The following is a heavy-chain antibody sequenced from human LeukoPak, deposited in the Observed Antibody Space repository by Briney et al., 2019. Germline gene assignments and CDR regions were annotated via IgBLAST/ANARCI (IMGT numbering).Heavy chain of an antibody. CDR1: GFTFSSYN. Sequence: GGSLRLSCAASGFTFSSYNLNWVRQAPGKGLEWVSYISSSSSSIYYADSVKGRFTISRDNAKNSLYLQMHSLRAEDTAVYYCARAATVTVSYYYYYMDVWGKGTTVTVSS. CDR2: ISSSSSSI. V-gene: IGHV3-48*01. D-gene: IGHD4-11*01. CDR3: ARAATVTVSYYYYYMDV. J-gene: IGHJ6*03.